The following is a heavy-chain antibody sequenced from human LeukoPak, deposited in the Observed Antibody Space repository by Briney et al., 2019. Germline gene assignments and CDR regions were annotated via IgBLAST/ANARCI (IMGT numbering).Heavy chain of an antibody. D-gene: IGHD1-26*01. Sequence: PSETPSLTCTVSGGSISSYYWSWIRQPAGKGLEWIGRIYTSGSTNYNPSLKSRVTMSVDTSKNQFSLKLSSVTAADTAVYYCARLIVGASSGGAFDIWGQGTMVTVSS. CDR1: GGSISSYY. V-gene: IGHV4-4*07. CDR2: IYTSGST. CDR3: ARLIVGASSGGAFDI. J-gene: IGHJ3*02.